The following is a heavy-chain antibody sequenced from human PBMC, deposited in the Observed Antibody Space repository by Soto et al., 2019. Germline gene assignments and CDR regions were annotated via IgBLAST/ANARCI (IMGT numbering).Heavy chain of an antibody. Sequence: PGGSLRLSCAASGFTFNSYAMSWVRQAPGKGLEWVSAISGSGGSTYYADSVKGRFTISRDNSKNTLYLQMNSLRAEDTAVYYCAKDHPPSGDFWSGYNPHTYYYYGMDVWGQGTTVTVSS. CDR3: AKDHPPSGDFWSGYNPHTYYYYGMDV. CDR1: GFTFNSYA. J-gene: IGHJ6*02. V-gene: IGHV3-23*01. CDR2: ISGSGGST. D-gene: IGHD3-3*01.